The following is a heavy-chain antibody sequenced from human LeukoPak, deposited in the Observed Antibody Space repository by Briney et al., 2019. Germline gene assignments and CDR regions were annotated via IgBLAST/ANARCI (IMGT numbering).Heavy chain of an antibody. D-gene: IGHD3-3*01. Sequence: GASVKVSCKASGYTFTSYYMHWVRQAPGQGLEWMGIINPSGGSTSYAQKFQGRVTMTRDTSTSTVYMELSSLRSEDTAVYYCATQAGDFWSGYPYYYYGVDIWGQGTTVTVSS. CDR3: ATQAGDFWSGYPYYYYGVDI. CDR2: INPSGGST. V-gene: IGHV1-46*01. CDR1: GYTFTSYY. J-gene: IGHJ6*02.